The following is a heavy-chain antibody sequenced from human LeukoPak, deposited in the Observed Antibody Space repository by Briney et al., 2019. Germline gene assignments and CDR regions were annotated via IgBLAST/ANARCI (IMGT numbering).Heavy chain of an antibody. CDR3: ARSPSEIGGYYPEYFRH. Sequence: GGSLRLSCAASGFTFSTYWMHWVRHAPGKGPVWVSRIKSDGSTNYADSVKGRFTISRDNAKNTVALQMNSLRPEDTGVYYCARSPSEIGGYYPEYFRHWGQGTLVTVPS. CDR2: IKSDGST. V-gene: IGHV3-74*01. D-gene: IGHD3-22*01. J-gene: IGHJ1*01. CDR1: GFTFSTYW.